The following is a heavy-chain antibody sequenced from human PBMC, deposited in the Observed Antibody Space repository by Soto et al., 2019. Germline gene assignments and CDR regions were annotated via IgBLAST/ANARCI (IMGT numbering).Heavy chain of an antibody. Sequence: SETLSLTCAVSGYSISSGYYWGWIRQPPGKGLEWIGSIYHSGSTYYNPSLKSRVTISVDTSKNQFSLKLSSVTAADTAVYYCARAYPCPLVAHFDYWGPGALAPV. V-gene: IGHV4-38-2*01. CDR1: GYSISSGYY. J-gene: IGHJ4*02. CDR3: ARAYPCPLVAHFDY. CDR2: IYHSGST.